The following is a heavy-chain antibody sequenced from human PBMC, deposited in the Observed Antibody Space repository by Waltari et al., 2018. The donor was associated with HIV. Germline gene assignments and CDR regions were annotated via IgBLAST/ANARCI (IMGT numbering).Heavy chain of an antibody. D-gene: IGHD3-3*01. CDR2: MNPESGNT. Sequence: QVQLVQSGTEVKKPGASVKVSCKASGYTFTGYDMTWVRQATGQGLEWMGWMNPESGNTAYAHKFQGRVTMTRNTSIRTAYMELTSLRSEDTAVYYCARGPPNDLWPPQTRHMDVWGQGTTVTVSS. CDR3: ARGPPNDLWPPQTRHMDV. V-gene: IGHV1-8*01. CDR1: GYTFTGYD. J-gene: IGHJ6*02.